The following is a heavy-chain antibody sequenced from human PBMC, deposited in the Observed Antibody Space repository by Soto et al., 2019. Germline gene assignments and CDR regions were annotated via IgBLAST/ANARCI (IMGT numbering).Heavy chain of an antibody. CDR3: ACLYGSGSYLFDY. Sequence: PSETLSLTCTVSGGSISSGGYYWSWIRQHPGKGLEWIGYIYYSGSTYYNPSLKSRVTISVDTSKNQFSLKLSSVTAADTAVYYCACLYGSGSYLFDYWGQGTLVTVSS. CDR2: IYYSGST. CDR1: GGSISSGGYY. D-gene: IGHD3-10*01. V-gene: IGHV4-31*03. J-gene: IGHJ4*02.